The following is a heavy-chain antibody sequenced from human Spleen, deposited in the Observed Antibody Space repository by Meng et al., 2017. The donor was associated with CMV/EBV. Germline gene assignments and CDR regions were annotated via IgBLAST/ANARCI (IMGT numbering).Heavy chain of an antibody. J-gene: IGHJ3*02. V-gene: IGHV3-21*06. CDR2: IGSSGSNL. CDR3: ARGRVLEVPQGAFDI. Sequence: GGSLRLSCAASGFTFSNYWMHWVRQAPGKGLVWVSSIGSSGSNLYYADSVKGRFTISRDNAQNSLYLQMNSLRAEDTAVYYCARGRVLEVPQGAFDIWGQGTMVTVSS. CDR1: GFTFSNYW. D-gene: IGHD2-2*01.